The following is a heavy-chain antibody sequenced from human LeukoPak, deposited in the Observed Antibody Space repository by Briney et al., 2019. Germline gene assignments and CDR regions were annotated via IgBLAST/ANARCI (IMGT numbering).Heavy chain of an antibody. D-gene: IGHD4-17*01. Sequence: GGSPRLSCAVSGFTFSSYAMSWVRQAPGKGLEWVSAINDSGGSTSYADSVKGRFTISRDNSKNTLFLQMNSLRAEDMAVYYCAMRGTSYGFDYWGQGTLVTVSS. CDR1: GFTFSSYA. V-gene: IGHV3-23*01. CDR3: AMRGTSYGFDY. CDR2: INDSGGST. J-gene: IGHJ4*02.